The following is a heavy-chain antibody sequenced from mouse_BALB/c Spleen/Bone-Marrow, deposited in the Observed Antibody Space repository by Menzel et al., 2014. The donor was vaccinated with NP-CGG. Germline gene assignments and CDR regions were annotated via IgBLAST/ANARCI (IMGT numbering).Heavy chain of an antibody. CDR3: ESRGEYFDV. V-gene: IGHV1-31*01. J-gene: IGHJ1*01. CDR1: GYSFTGYY. Sequence: QLQQSGPELVKPGASVKISCKASGYSFTGYYMHWVKQSHGNSLDWIGYIYPYNGVSSYNQKFKGKATLTVDKSSXTAYMELRSLTSDDSAVYYCESRGEYFDVWGAGTTVTVSS. CDR2: IYPYNGVS.